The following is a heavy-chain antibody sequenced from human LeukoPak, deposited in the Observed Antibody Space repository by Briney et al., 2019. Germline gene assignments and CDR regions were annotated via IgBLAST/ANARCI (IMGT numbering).Heavy chain of an antibody. CDR1: GFTFSGYG. V-gene: IGHV3-33*01. CDR3: ARAAYDNSGYLTL. CDR2: IWYDGTNK. D-gene: IGHD3-22*01. J-gene: IGHJ4*02. Sequence: GGSLRLSCVASGFTFSGYGMHWVRQAPGKGLEWVAVIWYDGTNKYYADSVKGRFTISRDSPKNTLYLQMNSLRAEDTAVYYCARAAYDNSGYLTLWGQGTLVTVSS.